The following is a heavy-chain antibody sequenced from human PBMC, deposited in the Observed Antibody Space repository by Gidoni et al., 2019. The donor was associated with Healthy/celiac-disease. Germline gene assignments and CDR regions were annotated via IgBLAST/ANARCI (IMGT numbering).Heavy chain of an antibody. V-gene: IGHV4-39*01. CDR2: IYYSGST. J-gene: IGHJ6*02. Sequence: QLQLQESGPGLVKPSETLSLTCTVSGGSIRSSSYYWGWIRQPPGNGLEWIGSIYYSGSTYYNPSLKSRVTISVDTSKNQFSLKLSSVTAADTAVYYCARQEEYGMDVWGQGTTVTVSS. CDR3: ARQEEYGMDV. CDR1: GGSIRSSSYY.